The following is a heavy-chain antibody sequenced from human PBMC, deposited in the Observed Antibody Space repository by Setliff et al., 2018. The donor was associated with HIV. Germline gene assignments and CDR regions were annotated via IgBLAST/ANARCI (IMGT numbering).Heavy chain of an antibody. CDR3: ARGDRYNWNYEDY. J-gene: IGHJ4*02. CDR2: ISRGGNSI. CDR1: GFSFSDYY. V-gene: IGHV3-11*01. Sequence: GGSLRLSCAPSGFSFSDYYMSWIRQAPGMGLEWVSYISRGGNSIYYADSVKGRYTISRDNTKNSLYLQMNGLRAEDTAGYYCARGDRYNWNYEDYWGQGTLVTVSS. D-gene: IGHD1-7*01.